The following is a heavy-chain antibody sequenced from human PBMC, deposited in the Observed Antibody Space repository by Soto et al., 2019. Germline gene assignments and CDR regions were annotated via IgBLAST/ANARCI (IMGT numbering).Heavy chain of an antibody. V-gene: IGHV4-59*08. Sequence: QVQLQESGPGLVKPSETLSLTCTVSGGSITNYYCSWFRQPPGKGLEWIGYINYDGYSAYNLSLKRRVTLSMDASKTQFSLMLESVTAPDTAVYYCAIHGFGPLHGLVDVWGPGTTVIVSS. D-gene: IGHD3-10*01. CDR3: AIHGFGPLHGLVDV. CDR2: INYDGYS. CDR1: GGSITNYY. J-gene: IGHJ6*02.